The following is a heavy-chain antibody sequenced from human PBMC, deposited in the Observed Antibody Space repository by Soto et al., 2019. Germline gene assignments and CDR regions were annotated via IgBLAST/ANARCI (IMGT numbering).Heavy chain of an antibody. D-gene: IGHD2-2*01. CDR3: ARDPGIGYCSSTSCPYYFDF. J-gene: IGHJ4*02. Sequence: PVGSLRLSCAASGFTFSSCSMNWVRQAPGKGLEWVSSISSSSTYIYYADSVKGRFAISRDDAKNSLYLQMNSLRAEDTAIYYCARDPGIGYCSSTSCPYYFDFWGQGTLVTVSS. CDR1: GFTFSSCS. V-gene: IGHV3-21*01. CDR2: ISSSSTYI.